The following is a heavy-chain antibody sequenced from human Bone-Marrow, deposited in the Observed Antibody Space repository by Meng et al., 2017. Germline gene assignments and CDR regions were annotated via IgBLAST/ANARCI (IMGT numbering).Heavy chain of an antibody. Sequence: GGSLRLSCAASGFTFSSYWMSWVRQAPGKGLEWVANIKQDGSEKYYVDSMKGRFTISRDNAKNSLYLQMNSLRAEDTAVYYCAGDYYDSSGYQPFQHWGQGTLVTVSS. D-gene: IGHD3-22*01. J-gene: IGHJ1*01. CDR3: AGDYYDSSGYQPFQH. CDR2: IKQDGSEK. V-gene: IGHV3-7*01. CDR1: GFTFSSYW.